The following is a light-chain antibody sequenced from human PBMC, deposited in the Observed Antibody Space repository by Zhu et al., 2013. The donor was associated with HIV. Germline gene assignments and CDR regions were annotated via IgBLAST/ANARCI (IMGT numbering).Light chain of an antibody. J-gene: IGKJ1*01. V-gene: IGKV1-5*03. CDR2: RAS. CDR3: QQYHSLWT. Sequence: DIQMTQSPSTLSTSVGNRVTITCRANQSVGNWLAWYQQKPGKAPKLLIYRASGLQSGVPSRFRGSGSGTDFTLTISSLQPDDFAIYYCQQYHSLWTFGQGTKVE. CDR1: QSVGNW.